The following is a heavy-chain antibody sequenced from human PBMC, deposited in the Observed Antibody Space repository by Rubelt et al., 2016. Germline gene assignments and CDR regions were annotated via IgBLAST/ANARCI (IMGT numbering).Heavy chain of an antibody. J-gene: IGHJ4*02. CDR2: IIPIFGTA. V-gene: IGHV1-69*06. D-gene: IGHD3/OR15-3a*01. Sequence: ISWVRQAPGQGLEWMGGIIPIFGTANYAQKFQGRVTITADKSTSTAYMELSSLRSEDTAVYYCATPQVGHQTQLDYWGQGTLVTVSS. CDR3: ATPQVGHQTQLDY.